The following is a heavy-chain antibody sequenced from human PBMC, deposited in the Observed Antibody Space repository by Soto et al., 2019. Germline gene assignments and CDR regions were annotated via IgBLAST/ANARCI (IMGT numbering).Heavy chain of an antibody. D-gene: IGHD5-18*01. CDR1: GYTFTNYD. CDR2: VNPSSGYT. J-gene: IGHJ4*02. CDR3: ARRYSYGWNDY. Sequence: ASVKVSCKASGYTFTNYDITWVRQAAGQGLEWVGWVNPSSGYTAYAQKFVGRVTMTRNTPLRTAYMELSSLTSGDTAVYYCARRYSYGWNDYWGQGXLVTVSS. V-gene: IGHV1-8*01.